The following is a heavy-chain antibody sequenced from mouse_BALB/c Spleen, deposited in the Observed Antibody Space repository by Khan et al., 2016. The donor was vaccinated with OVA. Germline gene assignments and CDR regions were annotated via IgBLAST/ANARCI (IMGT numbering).Heavy chain of an antibody. Sequence: VQLQESGAELVKAGASVKMSCKASGYTFTSYWMHWVKQRLGQGLEWFAETNPTNGRTYYNEKFKSKAPLTVDKSSSTAYMLLSGPTFEDTAVYYWARIKKIVATYFDYWGQGTTLTVSS. V-gene: IGHV1S81*02. CDR2: TNPTNGRT. J-gene: IGHJ2*01. D-gene: IGHD1-1*01. CDR3: ARIKKIVATYFDY. CDR1: GYTFTSYW.